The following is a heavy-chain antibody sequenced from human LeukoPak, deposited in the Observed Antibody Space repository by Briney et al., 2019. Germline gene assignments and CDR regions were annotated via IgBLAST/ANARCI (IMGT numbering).Heavy chain of an antibody. Sequence: GGSLRLSCAAPGVTFSDYYMSWIRQAPGKGLEWVSYINTSGRTIYYADSVKGRFTISRDNAKNSLDLQMNSLRAEDTAVYYCARGAYYFDNWGQGTLVTVSS. CDR1: GVTFSDYY. V-gene: IGHV3-11*01. CDR3: ARGAYYFDN. CDR2: INTSGRTI. J-gene: IGHJ4*02.